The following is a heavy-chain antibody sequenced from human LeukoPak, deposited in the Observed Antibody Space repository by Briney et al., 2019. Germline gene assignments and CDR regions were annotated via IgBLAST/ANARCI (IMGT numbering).Heavy chain of an antibody. V-gene: IGHV3-30*18. J-gene: IGHJ4*02. Sequence: GGSLRLSCAASGFTFSSYDIHWVRQAPGKGLEWVAVISHDGSNKFYADSVKGRFTISRDNSKNTLSLQMNSLRAEDTAVYYCANLPSYWGQGTLVTVSS. D-gene: IGHD2-2*01. CDR1: GFTFSSYD. CDR3: ANLPSY. CDR2: ISHDGSNK.